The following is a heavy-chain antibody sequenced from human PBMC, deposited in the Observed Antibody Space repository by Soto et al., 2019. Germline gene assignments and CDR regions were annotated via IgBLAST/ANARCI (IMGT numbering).Heavy chain of an antibody. CDR3: ARGVGVRSPWFDP. V-gene: IGHV4-31*03. Sequence: QVQLQESGPGLVKPSQTLSLTCTVSGGSISSGGYYWSWIRQHPGKGLEWIGYIYYSGSTYHNPSLKSRVTISVDTSKNQFSLKLSSVTAADTAVYYCARGVGVRSPWFDPWGQGTLVTVSS. J-gene: IGHJ5*02. CDR1: GGSISSGGYY. D-gene: IGHD2-15*01. CDR2: IYYSGST.